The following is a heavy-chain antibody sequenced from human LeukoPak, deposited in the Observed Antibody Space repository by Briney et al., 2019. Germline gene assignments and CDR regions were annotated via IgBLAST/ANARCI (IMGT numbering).Heavy chain of an antibody. CDR3: AKAYSSGCNGWVVP. CDR1: GFTFSSYV. V-gene: IGHV3-23*01. D-gene: IGHD6-19*01. J-gene: IGHJ5*02. CDR2: ISGSGGST. Sequence: GGSLRLSCTDSGFTFSSYVMHLVRQAPGKGLEWVSVISGSGGSTHYADSVKGRFTISRDNSKNTLYLQMNSLRAEDTAVYYCAKAYSSGCNGWVVPCGQGTLVTVST.